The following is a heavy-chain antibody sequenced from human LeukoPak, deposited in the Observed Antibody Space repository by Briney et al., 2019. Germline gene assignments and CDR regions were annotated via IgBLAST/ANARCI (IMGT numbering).Heavy chain of an antibody. V-gene: IGHV4-31*03. CDR3: AREDDSYYYYGMDV. CDR1: GGSISSGGYY. CDR2: IYYSGST. Sequence: PSQTLSLTCTVSGGSISSGGYYWSWIRQHPGKGLEWIGYIYYSGSTYYNPSLKSRVTISVDTSKNQFSLKLSSVTAADTAVYYCAREDDSYYYYGMDVWGQGTTDTVSS. J-gene: IGHJ6*02. D-gene: IGHD3-22*01.